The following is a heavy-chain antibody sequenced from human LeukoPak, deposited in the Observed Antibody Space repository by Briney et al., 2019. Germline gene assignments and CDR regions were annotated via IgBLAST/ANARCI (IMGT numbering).Heavy chain of an antibody. V-gene: IGHV3-30*02. D-gene: IGHD6-13*01. J-gene: IGHJ4*02. CDR2: IRYDGSNK. CDR3: AKASFRIAAAGTSDY. Sequence: PGGSLRLSCAASGFTFDDYGMHWVRQAPGKGLEWVAFIRYDGSNKYYADSVKGRFTISRDNSKNTLYLQMNSLRAEDTAVYYCAKASFRIAAAGTSDYWGQGTLVTVSS. CDR1: GFTFDDYG.